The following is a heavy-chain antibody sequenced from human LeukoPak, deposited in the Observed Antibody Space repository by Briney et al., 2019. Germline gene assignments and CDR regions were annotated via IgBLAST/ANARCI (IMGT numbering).Heavy chain of an antibody. CDR1: GFTFGSYA. Sequence: PGGSLRLSCAASGFTFGSYAMSWVRQAPGKGLEWVSAISGSGGSTYYADSVKGRFTISRDNSKNTLYLQMNSLRAEDTAVYYCAKDPIRFTIFGVSRVYFDYWGQGTLVTVSS. D-gene: IGHD3-3*01. CDR2: ISGSGGST. J-gene: IGHJ4*02. CDR3: AKDPIRFTIFGVSRVYFDY. V-gene: IGHV3-23*01.